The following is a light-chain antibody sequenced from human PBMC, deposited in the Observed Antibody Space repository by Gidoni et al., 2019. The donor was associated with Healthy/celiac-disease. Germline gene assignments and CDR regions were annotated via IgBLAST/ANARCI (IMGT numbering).Light chain of an antibody. V-gene: IGKV3-15*01. CDR3: QQYNNWSPYT. J-gene: IGKJ2*01. Sequence: EIVMTQSPATLSVSPGERATLSCRASQSVSRSLAWYQQKPGQAPRLLIYGASTRATGIPDRFSGSGSGTEFTLTISSLQPEDSAVYYCQQYNNWSPYTFGQGTKLEIK. CDR1: QSVSRS. CDR2: GAS.